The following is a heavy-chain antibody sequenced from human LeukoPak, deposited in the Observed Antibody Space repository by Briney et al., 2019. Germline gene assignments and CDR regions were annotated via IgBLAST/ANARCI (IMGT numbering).Heavy chain of an antibody. J-gene: IGHJ4*02. CDR1: GYSISRGYY. Sequence: KPSETLSLTCTVSGYSISRGYYWGWIRQPPGKGLELIESIYHSGSNYYNPSLKSRVTISVDTSKNQFSLKLSSVTAADTAVYYCARGGYYYDSSGYYGFDYWGQGTLVTVSS. CDR2: IYHSGSN. D-gene: IGHD3-22*01. CDR3: ARGGYYYDSSGYYGFDY. V-gene: IGHV4-38-2*02.